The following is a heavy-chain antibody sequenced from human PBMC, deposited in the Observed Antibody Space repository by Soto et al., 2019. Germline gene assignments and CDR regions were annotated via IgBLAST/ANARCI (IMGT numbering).Heavy chain of an antibody. V-gene: IGHV1-69*01. J-gene: IGHJ2*01. CDR1: GGTFSSYA. Sequence: QVQLVQSGAEVKKPGSSVKVSCKASGGTFSSYAISWVRQAPGQGLEWMGGIIPIFGTANYAQKFQGRVTITADESTSTAYIELSSLRSEDTAVYYCARGKYRSSWYDLSEDWYFDLWGRGTLVTVSS. CDR3: ARGKYRSSWYDLSEDWYFDL. D-gene: IGHD6-13*01. CDR2: IIPIFGTA.